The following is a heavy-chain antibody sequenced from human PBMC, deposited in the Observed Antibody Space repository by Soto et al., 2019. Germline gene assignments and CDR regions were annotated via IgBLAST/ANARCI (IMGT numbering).Heavy chain of an antibody. CDR2: IKSKTDGGTT. Sequence: PGGSLRLSCAASGFTFSNAWMNWVRQAPGKGLEWVGRIKSKTDGGTTDYAAPVKGRFTISRDDSKNTLYLQMNSLKTEDTAVYYCTTEVRYYYGSGSTYGMDVWGQGTTVTVSS. CDR3: TTEVRYYYGSGSTYGMDV. J-gene: IGHJ6*02. V-gene: IGHV3-15*07. D-gene: IGHD3-10*01. CDR1: GFTFSNAW.